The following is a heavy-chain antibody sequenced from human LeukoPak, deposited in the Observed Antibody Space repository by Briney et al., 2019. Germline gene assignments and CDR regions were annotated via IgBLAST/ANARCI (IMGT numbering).Heavy chain of an antibody. Sequence: PGGSLRLSCAASGFTFSSYGMHWVRQAPGKGLEWVAVISYDGSNKYYADSVKGRFTISRDNSKNTLYLQMNSLRAEDTAVYYCASFNRNWNGDYWGQGTLVTVSS. CDR3: ASFNRNWNGDY. CDR2: ISYDGSNK. CDR1: GFTFSSYG. V-gene: IGHV3-30*04. J-gene: IGHJ4*02. D-gene: IGHD1-1*01.